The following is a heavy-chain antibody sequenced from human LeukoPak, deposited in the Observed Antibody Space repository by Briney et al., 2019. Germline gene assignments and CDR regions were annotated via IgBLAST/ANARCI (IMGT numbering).Heavy chain of an antibody. V-gene: IGHV1-2*02. CDR3: ARGRLFTTRRYFDY. D-gene: IGHD3-3*01. CDR1: GYTFTGYY. CDR2: INPNNGDT. J-gene: IGHJ4*02. Sequence: SSVKVSCKASGYTFTGYYIHWVRQAPGQGLEWMGWINPNNGDTNFAQKFQGRVTMTRDTSISTVYMELSRLRSDDTAVYYCARGRLFTTRRYFDYWGQGTLVTVSS.